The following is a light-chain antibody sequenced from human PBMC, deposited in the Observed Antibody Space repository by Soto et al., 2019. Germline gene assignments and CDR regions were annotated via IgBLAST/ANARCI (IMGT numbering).Light chain of an antibody. CDR2: GAS. CDR3: QQYNNWPFT. J-gene: IGKJ3*01. V-gene: IGKV3-15*01. CDR1: QGVSSN. Sequence: DIVMTQSPDTLSVSPGERATLSCRASQGVSSNLAWYQQRPGQAPRLLISGASTRATGIPARFSGSGSGTEFTLTISSLQSEDFALYYCQQYNNWPFTFGPGTKVDI.